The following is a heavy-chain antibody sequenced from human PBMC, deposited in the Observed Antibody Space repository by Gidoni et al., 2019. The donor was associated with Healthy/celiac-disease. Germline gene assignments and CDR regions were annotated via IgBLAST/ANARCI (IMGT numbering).Heavy chain of an antibody. J-gene: IGHJ4*02. CDR1: GGSVSSGSYY. CDR3: ARDPGPYCSSTSCWFFDY. CDR2: IYYSGST. Sequence: QVQLQESGPGLVKPSETLSLTCTASGGSVSSGSYYWSWIRQPPGKGLEWIGYIYYSGSTNYNPSLKSRVTISVDTSKNQFSLKLSSVTAADTAVYYCARDPGPYCSSTSCWFFDYWGQGTLVTVSS. D-gene: IGHD2-2*01. V-gene: IGHV4-61*01.